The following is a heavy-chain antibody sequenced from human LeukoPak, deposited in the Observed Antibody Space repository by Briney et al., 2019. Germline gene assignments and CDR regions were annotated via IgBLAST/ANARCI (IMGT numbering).Heavy chain of an antibody. V-gene: IGHV3-21*01. Sequence: GGSLRLSCAASGFTFSSYSMNWVRQAPGKGLEWVSSISSSSSYIYYADSVKGRFTISRDNAKSSLYLQMNSLRAEDTAVYYCARDPFSYSSSPDYFDYWGQGTLVTVSS. CDR3: ARDPFSYSSSPDYFDY. D-gene: IGHD6-6*01. CDR1: GFTFSSYS. J-gene: IGHJ4*02. CDR2: ISSSSSYI.